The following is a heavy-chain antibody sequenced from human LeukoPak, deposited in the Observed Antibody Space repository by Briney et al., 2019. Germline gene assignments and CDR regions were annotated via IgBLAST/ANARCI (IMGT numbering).Heavy chain of an antibody. D-gene: IGHD2-15*01. V-gene: IGHV3-15*01. CDR2: IKSKTDGGTT. J-gene: IGHJ4*02. CDR1: GFTFSNAW. CDR3: TIGYCSGGSCYGYYFDY. Sequence: GGSLRLSCAASGFTFSNAWMSWVSQAPGKGLEWVGRIKSKTDGGTTDYAAPVKGRFTISRDDSKNTLYLQMNSLKTEDTAVYYCTIGYCSGGSCYGYYFDYWGQGTLVTVSS.